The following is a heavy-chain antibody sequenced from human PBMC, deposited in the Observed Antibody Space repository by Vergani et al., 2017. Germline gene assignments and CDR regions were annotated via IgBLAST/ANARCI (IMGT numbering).Heavy chain of an antibody. CDR3: ARNEGSYAIDY. J-gene: IGHJ4*02. D-gene: IGHD1-26*01. CDR2: IWYDGSKN. Sequence: QVQLVESGGGVVQPGRSLRLSCAASGFTFSSYGMHWVRQAPGKGLEWVAIIWYDGSKNYYGDSVKGRFTISRDNSKNTLYVQMNSLGVEDTAVYYCARNEGSYAIDYWGQGTLVTVSS. V-gene: IGHV3-33*01. CDR1: GFTFSSYG.